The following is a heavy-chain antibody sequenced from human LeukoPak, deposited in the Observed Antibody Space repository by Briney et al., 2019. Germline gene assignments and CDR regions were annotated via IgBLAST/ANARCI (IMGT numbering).Heavy chain of an antibody. CDR3: ARERSSWARDYFDY. CDR1: GYTFTGYY. Sequence: ASVKVSCKASGYTFTGYYMHWVRQAPGQGLEWMGWINPNSGGTNYAQKLQGRVTMTTDTSTSTAYMELRSLRSDDTAVYYCARERSSWARDYFDYWGQGTLVTVSS. V-gene: IGHV1-2*02. D-gene: IGHD6-13*01. CDR2: INPNSGGT. J-gene: IGHJ4*02.